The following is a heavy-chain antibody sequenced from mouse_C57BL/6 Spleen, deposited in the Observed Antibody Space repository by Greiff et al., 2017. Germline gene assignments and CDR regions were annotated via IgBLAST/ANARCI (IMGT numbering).Heavy chain of an antibody. CDR3: TRVPIYDDYGGGYAMDY. D-gene: IGHD2-4*01. CDR2: ISSGGDYI. CDR1: GFTFSSYA. Sequence: EVMLVESGEGLVKPGGSLKLSCAASGFTFSSYAMSWVRQTPEKRLEWVAYISSGGDYIYYADTVKGRFTISRDNARNALYLQMSSLKSEDTAMYYCTRVPIYDDYGGGYAMDYWGQGTSVTVSS. J-gene: IGHJ4*01. V-gene: IGHV5-9-1*02.